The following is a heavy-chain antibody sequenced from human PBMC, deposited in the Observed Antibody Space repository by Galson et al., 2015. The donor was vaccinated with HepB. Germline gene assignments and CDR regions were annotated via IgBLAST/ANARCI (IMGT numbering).Heavy chain of an antibody. J-gene: IGHJ2*01. V-gene: IGHV3-66*01. CDR3: ARDGYSSSWYVRYFDL. CDR2: IYSGGST. Sequence: SLRLSCAASGFTVSSNYMSWVRQAPGKGLEWVSVIYSGGSTYYADSVKGRFTISRDNSKNTLYLQMNSLRAEDTAVYYLARDGYSSSWYVRYFDLWGRGTLVTVSS. D-gene: IGHD6-13*01. CDR1: GFTVSSNY.